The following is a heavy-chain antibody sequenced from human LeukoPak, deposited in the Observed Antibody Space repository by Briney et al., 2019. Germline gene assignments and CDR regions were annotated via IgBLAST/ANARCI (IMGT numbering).Heavy chain of an antibody. Sequence: GGSLRLSCAASGFTFSSYWMSWVRQAPGKGLEWVANIKQDGSEKYYVDSVKGRFTISRDNAKNSLYLQMNSLRAEDAAVYYCARDLSSHFLTLDYWGQGTLVTVSS. CDR2: IKQDGSEK. CDR1: GFTFSSYW. J-gene: IGHJ4*02. CDR3: ARDLSSHFLTLDY. V-gene: IGHV3-7*01. D-gene: IGHD3-9*01.